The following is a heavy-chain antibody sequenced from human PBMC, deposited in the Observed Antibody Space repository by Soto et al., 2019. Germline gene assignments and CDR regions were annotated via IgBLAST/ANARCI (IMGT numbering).Heavy chain of an antibody. V-gene: IGHV3-23*01. Sequence: ESEGGLLQPGGSLRLSCVASGFTFNTHAMTWVRQGPGMGLEWTSSISGNGETTYYADSVKGRFTVSRDNSKNTLYLQMNSLRVEDTATYYCVKDWSGNKCPCMDVWGQGTTVTVSS. D-gene: IGHD3-3*01. J-gene: IGHJ6*02. CDR3: VKDWSGNKCPCMDV. CDR2: ISGNGETT. CDR1: GFTFNTHA.